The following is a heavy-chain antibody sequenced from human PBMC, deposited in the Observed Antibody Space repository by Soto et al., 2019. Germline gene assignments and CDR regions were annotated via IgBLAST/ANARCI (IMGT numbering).Heavy chain of an antibody. Sequence: EVQLVESGGGLVQPGRSLRLSCAASGFTFDDYAMHWVRQAPGKGLEWVSGISWNSGSIGYADTVKGRFTISRDNAKKALYLQMNSLRAEDTALYYCAKDISDYGDYYYGMDVWGQGSTVTVSS. D-gene: IGHD4-17*01. V-gene: IGHV3-9*01. CDR3: AKDISDYGDYYYGMDV. J-gene: IGHJ6*02. CDR1: GFTFDDYA. CDR2: ISWNSGSI.